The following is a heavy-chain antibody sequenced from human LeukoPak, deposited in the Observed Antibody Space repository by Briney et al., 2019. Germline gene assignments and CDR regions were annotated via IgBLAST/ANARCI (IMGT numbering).Heavy chain of an antibody. CDR2: ISSSGTYV. J-gene: IGHJ3*02. D-gene: IGHD3-9*01. Sequence: GSLRLSCAASGFTFSSYSMNWVRQAPGKGLEWVSSISSSGTYVYYADSVKGRFTISRDSAKNSLSLQMNSLRADDAAVYYCARASSKQLAGYLPDGFDIWGQGTMVTVSS. V-gene: IGHV3-21*01. CDR1: GFTFSSYS. CDR3: ARASSKQLAGYLPDGFDI.